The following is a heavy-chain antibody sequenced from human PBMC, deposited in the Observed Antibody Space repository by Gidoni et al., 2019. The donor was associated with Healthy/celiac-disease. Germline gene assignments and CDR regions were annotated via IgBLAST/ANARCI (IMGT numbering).Heavy chain of an antibody. Sequence: QLQLQESGPGLVKPSETLSLTCTVSGGSISSSSYYWGWIRQPPGKGLEWIGSIYYSGSTYYNPSLKSRVTISVDTSKNQFSLKLSSVTAADTAVYYCARDLSYPGSGAFDIWGQGTMVTVSS. CDR1: GGSISSSSYY. CDR2: IYYSGST. D-gene: IGHD5-18*01. J-gene: IGHJ3*02. CDR3: ARDLSYPGSGAFDI. V-gene: IGHV4-39*07.